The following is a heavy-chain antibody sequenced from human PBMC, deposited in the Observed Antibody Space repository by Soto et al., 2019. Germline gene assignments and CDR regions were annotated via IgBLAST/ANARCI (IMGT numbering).Heavy chain of an antibody. J-gene: IGHJ4*02. CDR1: GFTFSSYS. CDR2: ISSSSSTI. CDR3: AREPQYMTTVTTVYDY. D-gene: IGHD4-17*01. V-gene: IGHV3-48*01. Sequence: GGSLRLSCAASGFTFSSYSMNWVRQAPGKGLEWVSYISSSSSTIYYADSVKGRFTISRDNAKNSLNLQMNSLRAEDTAVYYCAREPQYMTTVTTVYDYWGQGTLVTVSS.